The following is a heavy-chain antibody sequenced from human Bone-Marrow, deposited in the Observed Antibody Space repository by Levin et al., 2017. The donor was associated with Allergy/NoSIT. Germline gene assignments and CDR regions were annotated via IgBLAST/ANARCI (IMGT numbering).Heavy chain of an antibody. D-gene: IGHD6-13*01. J-gene: IGHJ2*01. CDR2: ISGSGNTI. CDR1: GFTFSSYG. V-gene: IGHV3-48*03. CDR3: AGKPLSSWLYWYFDV. Sequence: PGGSLRLSCDASGFTFSSYGIIWVRQAPGKGLEWISYISGSGNTIYYADSVKGRFTISRDNAKNSLYLQVNSLRAEDTAVYYCAGKPLSSWLYWYFDVWGRGTLVTVSS.